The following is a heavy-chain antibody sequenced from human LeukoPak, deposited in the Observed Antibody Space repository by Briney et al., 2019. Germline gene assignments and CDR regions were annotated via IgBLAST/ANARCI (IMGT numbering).Heavy chain of an antibody. CDR1: GFTFSNYW. Sequence: SGGSLRLSCAASGFTFSNYWMGWVRQAPGKGLERVANIKQDGSQKYFVDSVKGRFTISRDNAKNSLYLQMSSLRDEDTAVYYCARDSGSYHFDSCWGQGTLVTVSS. J-gene: IGHJ4*02. CDR3: ARDSGSYHFDSC. CDR2: IKQDGSQK. V-gene: IGHV3-7*01. D-gene: IGHD1-26*01.